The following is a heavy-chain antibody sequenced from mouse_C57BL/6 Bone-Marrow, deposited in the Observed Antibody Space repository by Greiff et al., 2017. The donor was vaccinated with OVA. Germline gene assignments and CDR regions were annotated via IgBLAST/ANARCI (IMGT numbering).Heavy chain of an antibody. Sequence: EVQLVESGPELVKPGASVKMSCKASGYTFTDYNMHWVKQSHGKSLEWIGYINPNNGGTSYKQKFKGKATLTVNKSSSTAYMELRSLTSEDSAVYYCARGYYYGSSWGFAYWGQGTLVTVSA. CDR2: INPNNGGT. CDR1: GYTFTDYN. V-gene: IGHV1-22*01. CDR3: ARGYYYGSSWGFAY. D-gene: IGHD1-1*01. J-gene: IGHJ3*01.